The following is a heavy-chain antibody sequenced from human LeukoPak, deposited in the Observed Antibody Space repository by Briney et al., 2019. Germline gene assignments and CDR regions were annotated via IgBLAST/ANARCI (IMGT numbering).Heavy chain of an antibody. CDR1: GGSISSSSYY. J-gene: IGHJ5*02. V-gene: IGHV4-39*07. CDR2: IYYSGST. D-gene: IGHD2-15*01. CDR3: ARVVAVVVAATNLPVAALYNWFDP. Sequence: KPSETLSLTCTVSGGSISSSSYYWGWIRQPPGKGLEWIGSIYYSGSTYYNPSLKSRVTISVDTSKNQFSLKLSSVTAADTAVYYCARVVAVVVAATNLPVAALYNWFDPWGQGTLVTVSS.